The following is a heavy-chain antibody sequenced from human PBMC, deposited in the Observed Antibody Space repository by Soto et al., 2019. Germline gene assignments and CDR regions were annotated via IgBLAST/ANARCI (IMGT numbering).Heavy chain of an antibody. D-gene: IGHD2-2*01. J-gene: IGHJ4*02. V-gene: IGHV4-31*03. CDR2: IYYSGST. Sequence: QVQLQESGPGLVKPSQTLSLTCTVSGGSISSGGYYWSWIRQHPGKGLEWIGYIYYSGSTYYNPSLKSRVTISVDTSKNQFSLKLSSVTAADTAVYYCARDGPRSPDIVVVPAATGAFDYWGQGTLVTVSS. CDR3: ARDGPRSPDIVVVPAATGAFDY. CDR1: GGSISSGGYY.